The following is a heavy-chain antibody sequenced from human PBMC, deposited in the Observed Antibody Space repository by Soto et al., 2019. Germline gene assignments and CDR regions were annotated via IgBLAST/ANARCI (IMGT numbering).Heavy chain of an antibody. D-gene: IGHD2-2*01. J-gene: IGHJ4*02. V-gene: IGHV3-30*18. CDR1: GFKFGSYG. Sequence: QVQLVESGGGVVQPGRSLRLSCAGSGFKFGSYGMHWVRQAPGKGLEWFAVTSYDGGNPQYADSVKGRLTISRDNSKNTLYPPMDSLRTDDSVVYYCAKDLSTLGRKCLDSWGQGTLVTVSS. CDR3: AKDLSTLGRKCLDS. CDR2: TSYDGGNP.